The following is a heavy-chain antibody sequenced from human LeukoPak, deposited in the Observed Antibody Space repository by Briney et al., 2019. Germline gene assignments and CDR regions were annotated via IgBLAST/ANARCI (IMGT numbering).Heavy chain of an antibody. CDR3: ARDDMYSSGWGPDY. J-gene: IGHJ4*02. CDR1: GFTFSSYA. D-gene: IGHD6-19*01. V-gene: IGHV3-64*01. Sequence: GGSLRLSCAASGFTFSSYAMHWVRQAPGKGLEYVSAISSNGGSTYYANSVKGRFTISRDNSKNTLYLQMNSLRAEDTAVYYCARDDMYSSGWGPDYWGQGTLVTVSS. CDR2: ISSNGGST.